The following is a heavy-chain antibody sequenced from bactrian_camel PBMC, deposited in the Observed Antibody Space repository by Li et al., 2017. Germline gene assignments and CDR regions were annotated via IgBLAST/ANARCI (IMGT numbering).Heavy chain of an antibody. J-gene: IGHJ4*01. V-gene: IGHV3S1*01. CDR3: ARGLVYDF. CDR1: GSGYTSGTYC. CDR2: IAPATGST. Sequence: QLVESGGGSGRSGGSLRLSCAASGSGYTSGTYCLGWFRQVPGKEREGVAAIAPATGSTYYDDSIKGRFTVSHVNSNNTLHLQMNNLQPEDTAIYYCARGLVYDFWGQGTQVTVS.